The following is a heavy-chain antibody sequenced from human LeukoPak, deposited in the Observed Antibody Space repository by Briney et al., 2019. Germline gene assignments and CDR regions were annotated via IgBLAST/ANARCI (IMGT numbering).Heavy chain of an antibody. Sequence: GGSLRPSCAASGFTFRASAIDWVRKASGKGREWVGHIRSKTDNYATAYTASVRGRFTISRDDSKNAAYLQMNSLRADDTAVYYCAKDQGIAVAGTDDAIDKWGQGTMVTVSS. V-gene: IGHV3-73*01. D-gene: IGHD6-19*01. J-gene: IGHJ3*02. CDR1: GFTFRASA. CDR2: IRSKTDNYAT. CDR3: AKDQGIAVAGTDDAIDK.